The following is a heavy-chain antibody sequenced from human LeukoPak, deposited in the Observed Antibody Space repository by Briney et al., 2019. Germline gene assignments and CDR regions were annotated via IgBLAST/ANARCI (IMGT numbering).Heavy chain of an antibody. CDR1: GYSFTNYW. Sequence: GESLKISCKGSGYSFTNYWIGWVRQMPGKGLEWMGIIYPGDSDTRYGPSFQGQVTISADKSISTAYLQWSSLKASDTAVYYCARAAYHHHNSGYLCYFESWGQGTLVTVSS. D-gene: IGHD3-22*01. V-gene: IGHV5-51*01. J-gene: IGHJ4*02. CDR2: IYPGDSDT. CDR3: ARAAYHHHNSGYLCYFES.